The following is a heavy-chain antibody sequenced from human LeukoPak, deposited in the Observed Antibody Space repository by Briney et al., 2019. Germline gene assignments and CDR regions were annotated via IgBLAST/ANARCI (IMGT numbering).Heavy chain of an antibody. J-gene: IGHJ5*02. CDR1: GGSISSGSYY. CDR2: IYTSGST. CDR3: ARDVADCSGGSCYSWFDP. Sequence: SQTLSLTCTVSGGSISSGSYYWSWIRQPAGTGLEWIGRIYTSGSTNYNPSLKSRVTISVDTSKNQFSLKLSSVTAADTAVYCCARDVADCSGGSCYSWFDPWGQGTLVTVSS. D-gene: IGHD2-15*01. V-gene: IGHV4-61*02.